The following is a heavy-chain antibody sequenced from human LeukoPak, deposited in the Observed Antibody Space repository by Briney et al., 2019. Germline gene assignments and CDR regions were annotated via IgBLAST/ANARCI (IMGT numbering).Heavy chain of an antibody. CDR3: ARLLWYGGSTRGYYMDV. CDR1: GGSISSNSYY. D-gene: IGHD2-2*01. CDR2: IYYSGST. Sequence: PSETLSLTCTVSGGSISSNSYYWGWIRQPPGKGREWIGSIYYSGSTYYNPSLKSRVTISVDTSKNQFSLKLSSVTAADTAVYYCARLLWYGGSTRGYYMDVWGKGTTVTVSS. V-gene: IGHV4-39*01. J-gene: IGHJ6*03.